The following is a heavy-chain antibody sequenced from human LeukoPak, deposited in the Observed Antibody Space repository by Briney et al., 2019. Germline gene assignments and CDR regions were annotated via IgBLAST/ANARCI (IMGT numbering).Heavy chain of an antibody. CDR2: IYPGESDT. CDR3: ARRQGCSSTSCPPDY. D-gene: IGHD2-2*01. J-gene: IGHJ4*02. Sequence: GEPLKISWRGSGYSFTTYWIGWVRQMPGKGLECMGIIYPGESDTRYTPSFKGQVTISADKSINTAYLQWSSLKASDTAMYYCARRQGCSSTSCPPDYWGQGTLVTVST. V-gene: IGHV5-51*01. CDR1: GYSFTTYW.